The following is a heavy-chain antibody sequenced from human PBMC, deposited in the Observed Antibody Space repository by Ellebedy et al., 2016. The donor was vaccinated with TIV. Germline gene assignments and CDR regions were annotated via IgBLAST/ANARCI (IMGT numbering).Heavy chain of an antibody. V-gene: IGHV3-30*18. CDR3: AKPFVGHCIRTICYVFDD. Sequence: GESLKISCAASGFTFSSSSMHWVCPAPGKGLEWVASLSYDGNIEYYGESVKGRFTISRDTSKKTLYLHMNGLRAEDTAVYYCAKPFVGHCIRTICYVFDDWGQGTLVTVSS. CDR2: LSYDGNIE. CDR1: GFTFSSSS. D-gene: IGHD2-2*01. J-gene: IGHJ4*02.